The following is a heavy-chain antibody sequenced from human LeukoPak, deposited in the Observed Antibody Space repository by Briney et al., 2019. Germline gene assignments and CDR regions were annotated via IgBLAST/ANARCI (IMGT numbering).Heavy chain of an antibody. J-gene: IGHJ4*02. CDR3: ARALGFGAYDY. CDR1: GFTFSSYS. V-gene: IGHV3-21*01. Sequence: GGSLRLSCAASGFTFSSYSMNWVRQPPGRGLECVSFILSSSSYIYYADSVRGRFTISRDNAKNSLYLQMNSLRAEDTAVYYCARALGFGAYDYWGQGTLVTVSS. D-gene: IGHD3-10*01. CDR2: ILSSSSYI.